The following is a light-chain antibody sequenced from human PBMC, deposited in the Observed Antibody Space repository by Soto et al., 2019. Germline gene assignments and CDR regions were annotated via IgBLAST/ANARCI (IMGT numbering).Light chain of an antibody. Sequence: EIVLTQSPGTLSLSPGEIATLSCIASQSVSSSYLAWYQQKPGQAPRLLIYGAFNRATGIPDRFSGGGSGTDFTLTITRLEPEDFAVYYCQYYGISPLTFGQVSKVDIK. CDR3: QYYGISPLT. CDR1: QSVSSSY. V-gene: IGKV3-20*01. J-gene: IGKJ1*01. CDR2: GAF.